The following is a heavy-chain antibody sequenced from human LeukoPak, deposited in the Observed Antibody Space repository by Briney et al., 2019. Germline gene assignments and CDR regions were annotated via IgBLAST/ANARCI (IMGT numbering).Heavy chain of an antibody. D-gene: IGHD6-19*01. CDR2: IWYDGSNK. J-gene: IGHJ5*02. CDR1: GFTFSSYG. Sequence: GGSLRLSCAASGFTFSSYGMHWVRQAPGKGLEWVAVIWYDGSNKYYADSVKGRFTISRDNSKNTLYLQMNSLRAEDTAVYYCARADGSGWFDPWGQGTLVTVSS. V-gene: IGHV3-33*01. CDR3: ARADGSGWFDP.